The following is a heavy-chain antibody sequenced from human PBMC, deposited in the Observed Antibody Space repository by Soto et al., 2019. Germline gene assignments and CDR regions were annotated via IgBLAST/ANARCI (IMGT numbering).Heavy chain of an antibody. CDR2: ISHDGVTK. D-gene: IGHD4-4*01. J-gene: IGHJ5*02. Sequence: GGSLRVSCSSSGSSFPNYPMHWVRQTPDKGLEWLAVISHDGVTKNSADSVKGRFSISRDNSRNRLYLDMNSLRTEDTAMYYCVRGGYSSSWERLDPWGQGTLVPVSS. CDR3: VRGGYSSSWERLDP. V-gene: IGHV3-30-3*01. CDR1: GSSFPNYP.